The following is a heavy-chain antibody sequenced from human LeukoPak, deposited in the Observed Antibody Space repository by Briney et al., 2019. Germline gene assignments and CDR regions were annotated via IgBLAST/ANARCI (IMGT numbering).Heavy chain of an antibody. CDR3: ARDYTPRRVGATSPSYKDV. D-gene: IGHD1-26*01. Sequence: TSETLSLTCTVSGGSISSGDYYWSWIRQPPGKGLEWIGYIYYSGSTYYNPSLKSRVTISVDTSKNQFSLKLSSVTAADTAVYYCARDYTPRRVGATSPSYKDVWGKGATVTVSS. V-gene: IGHV4-30-4*08. CDR1: GGSISSGDYY. J-gene: IGHJ6*03. CDR2: IYYSGST.